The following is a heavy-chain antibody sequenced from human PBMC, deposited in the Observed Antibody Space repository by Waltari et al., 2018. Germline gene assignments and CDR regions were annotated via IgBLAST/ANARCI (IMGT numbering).Heavy chain of an antibody. CDR1: GYTFTTYD. J-gene: IGHJ5*02. Sequence: QVQLVQSGAEVKKPGTSVKVSCKASGYTFTTYDINWVRQAAGQGLEWMGYTNPNSGKTVYAQKFQGRVTITSDTTINTAYMELSSLTSGDTAMYYCARELRRDESWGQGTLVTVSP. V-gene: IGHV1-8*03. CDR2: TNPNSGKT. D-gene: IGHD1-7*01. CDR3: ARELRRDES.